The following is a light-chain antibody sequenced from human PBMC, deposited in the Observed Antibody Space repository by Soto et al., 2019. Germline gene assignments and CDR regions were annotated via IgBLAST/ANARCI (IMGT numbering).Light chain of an antibody. V-gene: IGKV1-27*01. CDR1: QGISNY. CDR3: QKYNSGPIT. CDR2: AAS. Sequence: DIPMTQSPSSLSASVGDRVTITCRASQGISNYLAWYHQKPGKVPKVLIYAASTLQSGVPSRFSGSGSGTDFTLTISSLQPEDVATYYCQKYNSGPITFGQGTRLEIK. J-gene: IGKJ5*01.